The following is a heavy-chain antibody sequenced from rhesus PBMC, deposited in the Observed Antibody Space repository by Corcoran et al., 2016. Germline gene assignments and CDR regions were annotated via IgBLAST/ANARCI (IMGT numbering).Heavy chain of an antibody. CDR2: VTGNRGST. CDR1: GASISNYW. J-gene: IGHJ4*01. CDR3: ARDRGVATSN. Sequence: QVQLQESGPGLVKPSETLSLPCAVPGASISNYWWSWIRQPPGMGREWIGEVTGNRGSTDSNPSLKSRVHISKDTSKNQFSLNLNSLAAADTAVYYCARDRGVATSNWGQGVLVTVSS. D-gene: IGHD4-29*01. V-gene: IGHV4-80*01.